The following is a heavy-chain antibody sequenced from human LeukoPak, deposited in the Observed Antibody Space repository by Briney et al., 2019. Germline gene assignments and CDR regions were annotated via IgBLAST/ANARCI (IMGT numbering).Heavy chain of an antibody. CDR1: GLTFSSYR. Sequence: PGGSLRLSCAASGLTFSSYRINWVRQALGEGLEWVSSISSSSSYIYYADSVKGRFTIPRDNAKNSPYLQMNSLRAEDTAVYYCARLGSSSDFCGQGNLVTVSS. J-gene: IGHJ1*01. V-gene: IGHV3-21*01. D-gene: IGHD2-2*01. CDR3: ARLGSSSDF. CDR2: ISSSSSYI.